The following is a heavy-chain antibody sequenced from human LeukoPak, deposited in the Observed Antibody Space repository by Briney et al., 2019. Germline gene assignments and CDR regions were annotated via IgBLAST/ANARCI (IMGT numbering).Heavy chain of an antibody. CDR3: ARDLLSTAGYFDY. V-gene: IGHV4-30-4*02. J-gene: IGHJ4*02. CDR2: IYYSGST. D-gene: IGHD6-19*01. Sequence: SETLSLTCTVSGGSISSGDYYWSWIRQPPGKGLEWIGYIYYSGSTYYNPSLKSRVTISVDTSKTQFSLNLSSVTAADTAVYYCARDLLSTAGYFDYWGQGTLVTVSS. CDR1: GGSISSGDYY.